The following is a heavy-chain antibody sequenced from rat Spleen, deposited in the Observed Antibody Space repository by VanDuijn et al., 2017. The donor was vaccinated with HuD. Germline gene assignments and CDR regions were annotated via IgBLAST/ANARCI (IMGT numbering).Heavy chain of an antibody. CDR3: TRDGETTVYVMDA. V-gene: IGHV2S8*01. Sequence: QVQLKESGPGLVQPSQTLSLTCTVSGFSVTSNGVGWVRQPPGKGLEWIAAISGGGSTYYNSTLKSRLSNSRDTSKSQVFLKMNSRQTEDTAIYYCTRDGETTVYVMDAWGQGASVTVSS. D-gene: IGHD1-10*01. J-gene: IGHJ4*01. CDR1: GFSVTSNG. CDR2: ISGGGST.